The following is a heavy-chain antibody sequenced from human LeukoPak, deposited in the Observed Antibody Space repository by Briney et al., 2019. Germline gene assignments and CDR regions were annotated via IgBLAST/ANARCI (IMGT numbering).Heavy chain of an antibody. J-gene: IGHJ5*01. D-gene: IGHD3-16*01. V-gene: IGHV3-64*01. CDR1: GFTFSGFG. Sequence: GGSLRLSCVGSGFTFSGFGMRWVRQAQGKGLEHVSAISRNGDSTYYASSVKGRFTISRDDSKNTVYLRMGSLRTEDMGVYYCAREGGDSWGQGTLVTVSS. CDR2: ISRNGDST. CDR3: AREGGDS.